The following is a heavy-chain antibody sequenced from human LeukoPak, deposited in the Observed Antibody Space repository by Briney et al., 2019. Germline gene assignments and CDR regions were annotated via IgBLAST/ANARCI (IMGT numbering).Heavy chain of an antibody. D-gene: IGHD3-16*01. V-gene: IGHV3-7*01. CDR2: IKQDGSQK. J-gene: IGHJ4*02. CDR1: GFIFRSYW. CDR3: ARDHEALTLIWDS. Sequence: GGFLRLSCAASGFIFRSYWMGWVRQAPGKGLEWVASIKQDGSQKYYVDSVKGRFTISRDNARNSLYLQMNSLRDEDTALYYCARDHEALTLIWDSWGQGTLVTVSS.